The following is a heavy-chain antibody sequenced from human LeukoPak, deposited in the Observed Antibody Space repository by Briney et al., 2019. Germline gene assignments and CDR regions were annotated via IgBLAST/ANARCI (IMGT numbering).Heavy chain of an antibody. D-gene: IGHD4-23*01. CDR3: ARGRDYGGNSGPFFDY. V-gene: IGHV3-21*01. Sequence: GGSLRLSCATSGFTFSTYSMNWVRQAPGKGLEWVSSVSSRNSYMYYADSLKGRFTISRDNAKNSLYLQMNSLRGEDTAVYYCARGRDYGGNSGPFFDYWGQGTVVTVSS. J-gene: IGHJ4*02. CDR2: VSSRNSYM. CDR1: GFTFSTYS.